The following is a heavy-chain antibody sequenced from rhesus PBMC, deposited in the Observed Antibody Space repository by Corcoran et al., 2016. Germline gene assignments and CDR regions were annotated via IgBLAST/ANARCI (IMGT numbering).Heavy chain of an antibody. CDR2: NNGKTGNN. CDR3: TREKAASIDY. V-gene: IGHV4-80*01. D-gene: IGHD6-31*01. J-gene: IGHJ4*01. CDR1: GASISSDW. Sequence: QVQLQESGPGLVKPSETLSLTCTVSGASISSDWWSWVRQPPGKGLEWIGENNGKTGNNNYTPSLESRVTISQDASKKQFSLKLTSVTAADTAVYHCTREKAASIDYWGQGVLVTASS.